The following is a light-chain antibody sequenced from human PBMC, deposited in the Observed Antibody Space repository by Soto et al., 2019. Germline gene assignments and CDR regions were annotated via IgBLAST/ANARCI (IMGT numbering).Light chain of an antibody. CDR2: DAS. Sequence: EIVLTQSPATLPFSPGERATLSCRASQTISSYLLWYQQKPGQAPRLLIYDASNRATGIPARFSGSGSETDFTLTISSLEPEDFAVYYCQHRMNWPLTFGQGTRLVIK. CDR3: QHRMNWPLT. CDR1: QTISSY. V-gene: IGKV3-11*01. J-gene: IGKJ5*01.